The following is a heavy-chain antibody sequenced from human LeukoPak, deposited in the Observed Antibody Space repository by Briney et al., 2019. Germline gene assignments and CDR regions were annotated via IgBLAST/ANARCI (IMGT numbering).Heavy chain of an antibody. J-gene: IGHJ6*02. CDR1: GGTFSSYA. D-gene: IGHD3-10*01. V-gene: IGHV1-69*13. CDR3: AGALWFGERLKRSLYYYYGMDV. CDR2: IIPIFGTA. Sequence: GASVKVSCKASGGTFSSYAISWVRQAPGQGLEWMGGIIPIFGTANYAQKFQGRVTITADESTSTAYMELSSLRSEDTAVYYCAGALWFGERLKRSLYYYYGMDVWGQGTTVTVSS.